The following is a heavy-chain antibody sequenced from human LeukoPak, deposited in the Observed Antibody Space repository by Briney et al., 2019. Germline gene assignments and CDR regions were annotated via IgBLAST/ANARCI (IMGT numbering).Heavy chain of an antibody. CDR1: GGSIYSDGYY. J-gene: IGHJ5*02. V-gene: IGHV4-39*01. CDR2: IYYIGST. D-gene: IGHD6-19*01. Sequence: PSETLSLTCTVSGGSIYSDGYYWGWIRQPPGKGLEWIGSIYYIGSTYYNPSLESRVTISVDTSKNQFSLNLSSVTAADTAVYYCARIGTAWYKWFDPWGQGTLVTVSS. CDR3: ARIGTAWYKWFDP.